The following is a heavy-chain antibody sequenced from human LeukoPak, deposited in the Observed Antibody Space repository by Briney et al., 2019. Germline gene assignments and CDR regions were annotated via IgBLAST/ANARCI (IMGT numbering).Heavy chain of an antibody. CDR2: INYSGST. V-gene: IGHV4-34*01. J-gene: IGHJ4*02. D-gene: IGHD3-10*01. CDR1: CGSFSGYY. CDR3: ARGRGYGSGSYCY. Sequence: GALRLSCAVYCGSFSGYYCSWIRQPPGKGLEWIGEINYSGSTNYNPSLKSRVTISVDTPKNQFSLKLSSVTAADTAVYYCARGRGYGSGSYCYWGQGTLVTVSS.